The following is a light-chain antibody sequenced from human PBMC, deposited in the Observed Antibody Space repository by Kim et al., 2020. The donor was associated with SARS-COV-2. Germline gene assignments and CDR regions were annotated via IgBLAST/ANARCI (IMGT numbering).Light chain of an antibody. CDR3: MKGTHWPFT. J-gene: IGKJ3*01. Sequence: PASISCRSSERLVYRYGNIYLNWCDQRPGQSPRRLIYKVSDRDAGVPDRFSGSGSGTDFTLQISRVEAEDVGVYYCMKGTHWPFTFGPGTKVDIK. CDR1: ERLVYRYGNIY. CDR2: KVS. V-gene: IGKV2-30*01.